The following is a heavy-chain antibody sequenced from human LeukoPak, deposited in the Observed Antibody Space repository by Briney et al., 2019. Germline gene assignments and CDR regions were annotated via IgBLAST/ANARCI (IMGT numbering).Heavy chain of an antibody. Sequence: SETLSLTCTVSGGSISSYYWSWIRQPAGKGLEWIGRIYTSGSTNYNPSLKSRVTMSVDTSKNQFSLKLSSVTAADTAVYYCARALLTYYYDSSGYAFDIWGQGTMVTVSS. CDR3: ARALLTYYYDSSGYAFDI. V-gene: IGHV4-4*07. J-gene: IGHJ3*02. CDR1: GGSISSYY. CDR2: IYTSGST. D-gene: IGHD3-22*01.